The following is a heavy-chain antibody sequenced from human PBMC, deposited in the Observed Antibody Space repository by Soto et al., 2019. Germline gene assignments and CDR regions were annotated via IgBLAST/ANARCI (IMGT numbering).Heavy chain of an antibody. D-gene: IGHD3-22*01. CDR2: ISDSGGST. CDR3: ARDKAYYYDSSGYFY. J-gene: IGHJ4*02. CDR1: GFTFSSYA. V-gene: IGHV3-23*01. Sequence: GGSLRLSCAASGFTFSSYAMSWVRQAPGKGLEWVSAISDSGGSTYYADSVKGRFTISRDNSKNTLYLQMNSLRAEDTAVYYCARDKAYYYDSSGYFYWGQGTLVTVSS.